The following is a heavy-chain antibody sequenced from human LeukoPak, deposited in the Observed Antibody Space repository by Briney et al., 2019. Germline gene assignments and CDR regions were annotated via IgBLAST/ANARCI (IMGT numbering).Heavy chain of an antibody. CDR1: GGTFSSYT. CDR3: AREMSPEGDAFDI. J-gene: IGHJ3*02. D-gene: IGHD5-24*01. CDR2: IIPILGIA. V-gene: IGHV1-69*02. Sequence: SVKVSCKASGGTFSSYTISWVRQAPGQGLEWMGRIIPILGIANYAQKFQGRVTITADKSTSTAYVELSSLRSEDTAVYYCAREMSPEGDAFDIWGQGTMVTVSS.